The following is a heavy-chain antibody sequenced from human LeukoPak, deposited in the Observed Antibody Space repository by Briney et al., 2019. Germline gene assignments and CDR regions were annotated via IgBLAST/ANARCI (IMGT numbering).Heavy chain of an antibody. CDR3: AREGYYGSGSPPSLYFDY. CDR1: GFTFRNYV. D-gene: IGHD3-10*01. V-gene: IGHV3-30-3*01. J-gene: IGHJ4*02. Sequence: GGSLRLSCAASGFTFRNYVIHWVRQAPGKGLEWVAVTSSDLNVKLYADSVKGRFTISRDNSRSILYLQMNSLRPEDTAIYYCAREGYYGSGSPPSLYFDYWGQGTLVTVSS. CDR2: TSSDLNVK.